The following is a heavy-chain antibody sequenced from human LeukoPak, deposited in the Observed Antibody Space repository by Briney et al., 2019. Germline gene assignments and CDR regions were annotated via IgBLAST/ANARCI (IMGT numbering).Heavy chain of an antibody. D-gene: IGHD7-27*01. CDR1: GYTLTVYY. Sequence: GASVKVSCKSSGYTLTVYYLRWVRQAPGQGLEWMGWINPNSGGSNYAQKFQGRVTMTRDTSISTAYMELSRLRSDDTAVYYCARDGNWGSLRGAFDIWGQGTIVTVSS. V-gene: IGHV1-2*02. CDR3: ARDGNWGSLRGAFDI. CDR2: INPNSGGS. J-gene: IGHJ3*02.